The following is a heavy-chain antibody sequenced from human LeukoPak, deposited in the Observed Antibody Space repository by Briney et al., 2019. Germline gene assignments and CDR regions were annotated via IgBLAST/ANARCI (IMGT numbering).Heavy chain of an antibody. CDR2: IYPGDSYT. V-gene: IGHV5-51*01. CDR1: GYSFTSYW. CDR3: ARPPAYYDILTGYPSYGMDV. D-gene: IGHD3-9*01. Sequence: HGESLKISCKGSGYSFTSYWLGGARQMPGKGLECMGIIYPGDSYTIYSPSFQGQVPISVATSISIAYLQWSSLKATDTAMYYCARPPAYYDILTGYPSYGMDVWGKGPTVTVSS. J-gene: IGHJ6*04.